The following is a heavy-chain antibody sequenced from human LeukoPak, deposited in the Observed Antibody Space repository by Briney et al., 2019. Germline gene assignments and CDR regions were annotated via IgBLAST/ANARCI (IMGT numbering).Heavy chain of an antibody. D-gene: IGHD5-18*01. CDR3: AGQLWANYYYYYMDV. CDR2: INHGGSA. Sequence: PSETLSLTCAVFGGSFSGYYWGWIRQPPGKGLEWIGEINHGGSANYNPSLKSRVTISVDTSKNQFSLKLSSVTAADTAVYYCAGQLWANYYYYYMDVWGKGTTVTVSS. V-gene: IGHV4-34*01. J-gene: IGHJ6*03. CDR1: GGSFSGYY.